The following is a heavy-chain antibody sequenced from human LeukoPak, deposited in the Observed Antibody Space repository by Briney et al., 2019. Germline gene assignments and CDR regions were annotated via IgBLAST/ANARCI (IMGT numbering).Heavy chain of an antibody. Sequence: GESLKISCKGSGYSFTTYWIGWVRQMPGKGLEWMGMIYPGDSETRYIPSFQGQVTTSADKSITTAYLQWSSLKASDTAMYYCAAFTAYSRSSDYHFDYWGQGTLVTVSS. CDR3: AAFTAYSRSSDYHFDY. CDR1: GYSFTTYW. D-gene: IGHD6-6*01. V-gene: IGHV5-51*01. CDR2: IYPGDSET. J-gene: IGHJ4*02.